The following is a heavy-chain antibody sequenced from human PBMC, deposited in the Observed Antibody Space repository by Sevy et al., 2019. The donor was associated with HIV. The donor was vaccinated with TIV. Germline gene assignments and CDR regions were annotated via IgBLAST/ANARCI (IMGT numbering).Heavy chain of an antibody. Sequence: ASVKVSCKASGYIFTDYYIHWVRQAPGQGLEWMAWINSDSGVTNYAQKFQGEVTVTRDTSLSKAYLELTRLKSNDTAIYYCARLTTQPTSDLYGMDVWGQGTTVTVSS. D-gene: IGHD4-17*01. CDR1: GYIFTDYY. J-gene: IGHJ6*02. CDR2: INSDSGVT. V-gene: IGHV1-2*02. CDR3: ARLTTQPTSDLYGMDV.